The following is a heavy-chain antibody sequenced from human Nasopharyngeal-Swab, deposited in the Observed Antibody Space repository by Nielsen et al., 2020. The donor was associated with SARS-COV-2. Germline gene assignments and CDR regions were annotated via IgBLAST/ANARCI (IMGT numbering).Heavy chain of an antibody. CDR2: IDSDGSST. V-gene: IGHV3-74*01. D-gene: IGHD5-12*01. CDR1: GFTFSSYW. Sequence: GESLKISCAASGFTFSSYWMHWVRQASGKGLAWVSRIDSDGSSTIYADSVKGRFTISRDNAKNTLYLQMNSLRAEDTAVYYCARATNLGGSLWVPDYWGQGTLVTVSS. CDR3: ARATNLGGSLWVPDY. J-gene: IGHJ4*02.